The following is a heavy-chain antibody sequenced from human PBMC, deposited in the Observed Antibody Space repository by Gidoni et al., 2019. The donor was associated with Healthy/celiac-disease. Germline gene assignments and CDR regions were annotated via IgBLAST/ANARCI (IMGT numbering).Heavy chain of an antibody. J-gene: IGHJ4*02. CDR3: AKVKGVVPAAITGAFDY. Sequence: LTISRDNAKNSLYLQMNSLRAEDTALYYCAKVKGVVPAAITGAFDYWGQGTLVTVSS. V-gene: IGHV3-9*01. D-gene: IGHD2-2*01.